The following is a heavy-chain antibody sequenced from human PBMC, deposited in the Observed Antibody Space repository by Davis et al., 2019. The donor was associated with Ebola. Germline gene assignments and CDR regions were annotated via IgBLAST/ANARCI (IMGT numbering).Heavy chain of an antibody. J-gene: IGHJ4*02. CDR1: GGTFSTYA. D-gene: IGHD1-26*01. CDR2: IIPIFGTP. CDR3: ARDRGSYSGGASY. V-gene: IGHV1-69*13. Sequence: AASVKVSCKASGGTFSTYAISWVRQAPGQGLEWMGGIIPIFGTPNYAQKFQGRVTITADESTSTAYMELSSLRSEDTAVYYCARDRGSYSGGASYWGQGTLVTVSS.